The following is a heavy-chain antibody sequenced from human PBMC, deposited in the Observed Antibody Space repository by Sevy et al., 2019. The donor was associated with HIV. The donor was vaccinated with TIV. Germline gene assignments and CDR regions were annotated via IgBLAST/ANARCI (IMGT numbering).Heavy chain of an antibody. V-gene: IGHV4-31*03. CDR1: GGSISSGGYY. J-gene: IGHJ6*02. CDR2: IYYSGST. D-gene: IGHD3-16*01. Sequence: SETLSLTCTVSGGSISSGGYYWSWIRQHPGKGLEWIGYIYYSGSTYYNPSLKSRVTISVDTSKNQFSLKLSSVTAADPAVYYCARGGGYYYYGMDVWGQGTTVTVSS. CDR3: ARGGGYYYYGMDV.